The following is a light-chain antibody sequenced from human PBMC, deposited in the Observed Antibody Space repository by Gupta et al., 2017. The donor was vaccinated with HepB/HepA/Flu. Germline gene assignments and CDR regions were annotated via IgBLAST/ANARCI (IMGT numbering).Light chain of an antibody. CDR1: KSVLYSYNNKNY. CDR2: WAS. CDR3: QQYYRTPLT. Sequence: DIVMTQSPDSLAVSLGERATINCKSSKSVLYSYNNKNYLGWYQQKAGQPPKLLIYWASTRQSGVPDRFSGSGSGTDFTLTISSLQAEDVALYYCQQYYRTPLTFGQGTRLEIK. J-gene: IGKJ5*01. V-gene: IGKV4-1*01.